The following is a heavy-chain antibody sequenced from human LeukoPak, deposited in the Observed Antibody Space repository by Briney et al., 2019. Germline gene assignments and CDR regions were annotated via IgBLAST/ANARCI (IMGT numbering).Heavy chain of an antibody. J-gene: IGHJ6*02. Sequence: GGSLRLSCVASGFTFSTYSMSWVRQAPGKGLEWVANIKEDGSEKYYLDSMKGRFIISRDNAKNSLYLQMNSLRAEDTALYYCARENYYDSSGYYRNYYYDDMDVWGQGTTVTVSS. CDR3: ARENYYDSSGYYRNYYYDDMDV. V-gene: IGHV3-7*03. CDR2: IKEDGSEK. CDR1: GFTFSTYS. D-gene: IGHD3-22*01.